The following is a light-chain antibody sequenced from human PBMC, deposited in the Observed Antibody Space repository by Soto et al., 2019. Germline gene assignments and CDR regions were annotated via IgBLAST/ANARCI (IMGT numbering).Light chain of an antibody. CDR1: QDISRW. CDR3: DEGNNFPFT. V-gene: IGKV1D-12*01. Sequence: DVQMTQSPSSVSASVGDRVTITCRASQDISRWLAWYQQKPGQAPKFLIYAASNLQSGDPSRFSGSGSGTALALTISSLQPEDFATDDGDEGNNFPFTFGLGTRLV. CDR2: AAS. J-gene: IGKJ5*01.